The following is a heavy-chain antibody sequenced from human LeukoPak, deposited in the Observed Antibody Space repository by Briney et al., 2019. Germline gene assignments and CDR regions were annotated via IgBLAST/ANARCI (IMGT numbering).Heavy chain of an antibody. J-gene: IGHJ6*02. V-gene: IGHV7-4-1*02. CDR3: AREEGGLDV. CDR1: GYDFSIYT. CDR2: MNTNTGKA. Sequence: ASVKVSCKPSGYDFSIYTLNWVRQVPGQGPEWMGWMNTNTGKATYAQDFRGRFVFSFDSSVGTAYLEITSLQAADTAVYYCAREEGGLDVWGQGTTVIVSS.